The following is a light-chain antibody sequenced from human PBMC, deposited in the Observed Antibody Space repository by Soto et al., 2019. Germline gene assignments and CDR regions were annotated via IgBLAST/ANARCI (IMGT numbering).Light chain of an antibody. V-gene: IGLV2-8*01. CDR2: GVS. J-gene: IGLJ2*01. CDR1: SSDIGTFSS. CDR3: SSQAGSDSLMV. Sequence: QSALTQPPSASGSPGQSVTISCTGTSSDIGTFSSISWYQQYPGKAPKLMIFGVSQRPSGVPDRFSGSKSANTASLTVSGLQDEDEAEYYCSSQAGSDSLMVFGGGTKADRP.